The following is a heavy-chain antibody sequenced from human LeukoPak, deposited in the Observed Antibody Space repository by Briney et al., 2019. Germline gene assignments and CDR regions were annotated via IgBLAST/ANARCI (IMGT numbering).Heavy chain of an antibody. Sequence: ASVKVSCKASGGTFSSYAISWVRQAPGQGLEWMGIINPSGGSTSYAQKFQGRVTMTRDTSTSTVYMELSSLRSEDTAVYYCARDMEGVAVAGHFDYWGQGTLVTVSS. V-gene: IGHV1-46*01. CDR3: ARDMEGVAVAGHFDY. J-gene: IGHJ4*02. CDR1: GGTFSSYA. D-gene: IGHD6-19*01. CDR2: INPSGGST.